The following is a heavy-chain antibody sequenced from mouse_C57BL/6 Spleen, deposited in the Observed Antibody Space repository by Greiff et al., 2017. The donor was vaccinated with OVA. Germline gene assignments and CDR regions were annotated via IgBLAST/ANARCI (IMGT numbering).Heavy chain of an antibody. J-gene: IGHJ3*01. CDR2: ISSGSSTI. Sequence: DVKLVESGGGLVKPGGSLKLSCAASGFTFSDYGMHWVRQAPEKGLEWVAYISSGSSTIYYADTVKGRFTISRDNAKNTVFLQMTSLRSEDTAMYYCARGPYDGYSWCAYWGQGTLVTVSA. CDR1: GFTFSDYG. D-gene: IGHD2-3*01. CDR3: ARGPYDGYSWCAY. V-gene: IGHV5-17*01.